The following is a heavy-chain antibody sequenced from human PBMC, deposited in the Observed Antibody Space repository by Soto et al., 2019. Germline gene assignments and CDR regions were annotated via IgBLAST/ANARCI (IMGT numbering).Heavy chain of an antibody. V-gene: IGHV4-34*01. J-gene: IGHJ6*02. D-gene: IGHD6-19*01. CDR2: INHSGST. CDR1: GGSFSGYY. CDR3: AGAGYYYYYYGMDV. Sequence: SETLSLTCAVYGGSFSGYYWSWIRQPPGKGLEWNGEINHSGSTNYNPSLKSRVTISVDTSKNQFSLRLSSVTAADTAVYYCAGAGYYYYYYGMDVWGQGTTVTVS.